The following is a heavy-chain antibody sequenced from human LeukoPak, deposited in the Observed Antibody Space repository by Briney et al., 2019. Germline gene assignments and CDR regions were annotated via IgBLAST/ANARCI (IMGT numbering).Heavy chain of an antibody. J-gene: IGHJ4*02. CDR1: GCSITTYY. Sequence: SETLSLTCTVSGCSITTYYWSWIRQPPGKGLEWIASICYSRRSNYNPSLRSRIAISLDTSKNQFSLTLSSVTAADTAVYYCASDRGGDYATFDSWGQGTLVTVPT. CDR2: ICYSRRS. CDR3: ASDRGGDYATFDS. D-gene: IGHD3-10*01. V-gene: IGHV4-59*01.